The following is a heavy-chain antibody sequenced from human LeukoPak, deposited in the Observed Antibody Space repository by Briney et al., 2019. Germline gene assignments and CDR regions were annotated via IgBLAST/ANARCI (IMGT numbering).Heavy chain of an antibody. CDR1: GGTFSSYA. V-gene: IGHV1-69*05. CDR2: IIPIFGTA. Sequence: SVKVSCKASGGTFSSYAISWVRQAPGQGLEWMGGIIPIFGTANYAQKFQGRVTITTDESTSTAYMELSSLRSEDTAVYYCARETSVGATPDYWGQGTLVTVSS. J-gene: IGHJ4*02. CDR3: ARETSVGATPDY. D-gene: IGHD1-26*01.